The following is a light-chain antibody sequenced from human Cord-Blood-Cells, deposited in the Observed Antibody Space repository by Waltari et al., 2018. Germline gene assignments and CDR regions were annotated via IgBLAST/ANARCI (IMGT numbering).Light chain of an antibody. CDR3: CSYAGSYTLV. J-gene: IGLJ3*02. CDR1: SSDVGGYNY. CDR2: DVS. V-gene: IGLV2-11*01. Sequence: QSALTQPRSVSGSPGQSVTISCTGPSSDVGGYNYVSWYQQHPGKAPNLMIYDVSKRPSGVPDRFSGSKSGNTASLTISGLQAEDEADYYCCSYAGSYTLVFGGGTKLTVL.